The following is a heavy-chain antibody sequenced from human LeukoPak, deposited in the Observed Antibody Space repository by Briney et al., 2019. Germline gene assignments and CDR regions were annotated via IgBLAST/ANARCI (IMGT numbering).Heavy chain of an antibody. CDR2: IYSSGSA. J-gene: IGHJ4*02. CDR3: ARGFPPGATYYFDY. V-gene: IGHV4-4*07. D-gene: IGHD1-26*01. Sequence: PSETLSLTCTVSGGSISSYYWSWIRQPAGKGLEWIGRIYSSGSANYNPSLKSRVTMSVDTSKNQFSLKLSSVTAADTAVYYCARGFPPGATYYFDYWGQGTLVTVSS. CDR1: GGSISSYY.